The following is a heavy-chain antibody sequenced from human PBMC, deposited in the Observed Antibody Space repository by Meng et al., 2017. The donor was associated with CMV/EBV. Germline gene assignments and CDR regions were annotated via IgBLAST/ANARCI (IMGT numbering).Heavy chain of an antibody. V-gene: IGHV3-30*19. CDR1: GFTFSSYG. CDR3: ARGGIFNGNSIYIDY. D-gene: IGHD4-23*01. J-gene: IGHJ4*02. CDR2: ISYDGRNK. Sequence: GGSLRLSCAASGFTFSSYGMHWVRQAPGKGLEWVAVISYDGRNKYYADSVRGRFTIYRDNSKNTVYLQMNRLTPEDTAVYYCARGGIFNGNSIYIDYWGQGSLVTVSS.